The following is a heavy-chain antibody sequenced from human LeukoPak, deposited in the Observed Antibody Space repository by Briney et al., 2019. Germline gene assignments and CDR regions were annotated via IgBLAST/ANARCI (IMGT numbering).Heavy chain of an antibody. Sequence: SETLSLTCTVSGGSISSYYWSWIRQPPGKGLEWIGYIYSSGNTNYNPSLKSRVTISLDTPKNQFSLKLSSVTAADTAVYYCARDYSSGWYIGSWFDPWGQGTLVTVSS. CDR2: IYSSGNT. J-gene: IGHJ5*02. CDR3: ARDYSSGWYIGSWFDP. CDR1: GGSISSYY. V-gene: IGHV4-59*12. D-gene: IGHD6-19*01.